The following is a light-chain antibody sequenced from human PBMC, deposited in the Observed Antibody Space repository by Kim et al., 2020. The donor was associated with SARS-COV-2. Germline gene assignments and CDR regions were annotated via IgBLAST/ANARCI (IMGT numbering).Light chain of an antibody. CDR2: NND. CDR1: SSSLVSNT. V-gene: IGLV1-44*01. CDR3: AAWDDSLNGLV. J-gene: IGLJ2*01. Sequence: QRVTISFAEPSSSLVSNTVNWDQQLPGTSPKLLIYNNDHRPSGVPDRFSGSKSGTSASLAISGLQSEDEADYYCAAWDDSLNGLVFGGGTQLTVL.